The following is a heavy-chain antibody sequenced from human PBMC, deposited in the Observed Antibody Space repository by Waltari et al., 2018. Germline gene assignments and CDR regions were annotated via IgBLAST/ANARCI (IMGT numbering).Heavy chain of an antibody. CDR3: AVTTGGYDGMGV. CDR2: IWYDGSEK. V-gene: IGHV3-33*01. CDR1: GFSFSSFG. Sequence: QVQLVESGVGVVKPGRSLRLSCAASGFSFSSFGMHWVRRTPGKGLEWVAIIWYDGSEKYYADSVKGRFTISRDNSKNTVDLQMNSLRAEDTAVYYCAVTTGGYDGMGVWGQGTTVTVSS. D-gene: IGHD6-13*01. J-gene: IGHJ6*02.